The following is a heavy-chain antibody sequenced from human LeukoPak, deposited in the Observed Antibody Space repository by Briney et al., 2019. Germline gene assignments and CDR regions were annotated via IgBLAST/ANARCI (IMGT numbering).Heavy chain of an antibody. V-gene: IGHV1-69*04. CDR3: ARDGTGTTEDY. D-gene: IGHD1-1*01. Sequence: GASVKVSCKASGYTFTSYGISWVRQAPGQGLEWMGRIIPILGIANYAQKFQGRVTITADKSTSTAYMELSSLRSEDTAVYYCARDGTGTTEDYWGQGTLVTVSS. CDR2: IIPILGIA. J-gene: IGHJ4*02. CDR1: GYTFTSYG.